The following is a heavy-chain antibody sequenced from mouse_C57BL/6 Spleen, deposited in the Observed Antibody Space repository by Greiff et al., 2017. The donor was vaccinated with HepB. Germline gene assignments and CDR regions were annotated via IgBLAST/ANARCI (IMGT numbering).Heavy chain of an antibody. CDR3: AYGSSYHYFDY. V-gene: IGHV5-17*01. D-gene: IGHD1-1*01. CDR1: GFTFSDYG. J-gene: IGHJ2*01. Sequence: EVQVVESGGGLVKPGGSLKLSCAASGFTFSDYGMHWVRQAPEKGLEWVAYISSGSSTIYYADTVKGRFTISRDNAKNTLFLQMTSLRSEDTAMYYCAYGSSYHYFDYWGQGTTLTVSS. CDR2: ISSGSSTI.